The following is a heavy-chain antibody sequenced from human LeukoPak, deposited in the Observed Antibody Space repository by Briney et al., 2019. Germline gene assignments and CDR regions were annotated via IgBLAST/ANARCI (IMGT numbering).Heavy chain of an antibody. J-gene: IGHJ6*02. D-gene: IGHD6-19*01. CDR1: GGTFSSYA. Sequence: PVKVSCKASGGTFSSYAISWVRQAPGQGLEWMGGIIPIFGTANYAQKFQGRVTITADESTSTAYMELSSLRSEDTAVYYCAGPDSSGRPYYGMDVWGQGTTVTVSS. CDR3: AGPDSSGRPYYGMDV. CDR2: IIPIFGTA. V-gene: IGHV1-69*13.